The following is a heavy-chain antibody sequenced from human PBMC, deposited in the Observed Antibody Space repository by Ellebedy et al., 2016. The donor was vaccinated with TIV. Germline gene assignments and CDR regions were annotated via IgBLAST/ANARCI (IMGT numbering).Heavy chain of an antibody. CDR1: GFTFSNYA. CDR2: LDVGGGRT. V-gene: IGHV3-23*01. D-gene: IGHD3-10*01. J-gene: IGHJ4*02. CDR3: AKVRFGKYY. Sequence: GESLKISCAASGFTFSNYAMSWVRQAPGKGLEWVSALDVGGGRTYYADSVKGRFTISRDNSKNTLYLQMNSLRAEDTAVYYCAKVRFGKYYWGQGTLVTVSS.